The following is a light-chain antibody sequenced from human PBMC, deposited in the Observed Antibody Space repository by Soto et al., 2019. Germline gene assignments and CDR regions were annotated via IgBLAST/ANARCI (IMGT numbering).Light chain of an antibody. J-gene: IGLJ2*01. CDR2: EVS. Sequence: QSALTQPPSASGSPGQSVTISCTGTSSDVGGYNFVSWYQQHPGKAPKLMIYEVSKRPSGVPDRFSSSKSGNTASLTVSGLQADDEADYYCTSYAGSNIPVVFGGGTKVTVL. CDR1: SSDVGGYNF. V-gene: IGLV2-8*01. CDR3: TSYAGSNIPVV.